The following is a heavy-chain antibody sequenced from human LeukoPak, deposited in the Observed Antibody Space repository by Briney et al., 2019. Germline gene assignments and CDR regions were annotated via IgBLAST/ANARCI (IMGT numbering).Heavy chain of an antibody. J-gene: IGHJ3*02. Sequence: PSETLSLTCAVYGGSFSGYYWGWIRQPPGKGLEWIGSIYYTGTTYYNPSLESRVTISVDTSKNQFSLKLSSVTAADTAVYYCARRYHGSGRTDTDDAFDIWGQGTMVTVSS. D-gene: IGHD3-10*01. CDR2: IYYTGTT. V-gene: IGHV4-39*01. CDR1: GGSFSGYY. CDR3: ARRYHGSGRTDTDDAFDI.